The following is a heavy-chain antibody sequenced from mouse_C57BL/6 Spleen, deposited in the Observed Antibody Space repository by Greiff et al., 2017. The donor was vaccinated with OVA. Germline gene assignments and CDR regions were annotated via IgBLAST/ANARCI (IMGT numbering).Heavy chain of an antibody. D-gene: IGHD1-1*01. V-gene: IGHV1-82*01. CDR1: GYAFSSSW. J-gene: IGHJ2*01. CDR2: IYPGDGDT. CDR3: ARELLRFYYFDY. Sequence: VQVVESGPELVKPGASVKISCKASGYAFSSSWMNWVKQRPGKGLEWIGRIYPGDGDTNYNGKFKGKATLTADKSSSTAYMQLSSLTSEDSAVYFCARELLRFYYFDYWGQGTTLTVSS.